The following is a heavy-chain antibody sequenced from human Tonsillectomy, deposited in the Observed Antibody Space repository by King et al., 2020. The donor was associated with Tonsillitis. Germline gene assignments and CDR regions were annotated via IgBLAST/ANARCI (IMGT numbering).Heavy chain of an antibody. CDR3: ARTYGDYAPLDY. V-gene: IGHV3-21*01. D-gene: IGHD4-17*01. Sequence: VQLVESGGGLVKPGGSLRLSCAASGFTFVDYTMNWVRQAPGKGLDWVSSISSGGSFVYYADSVKGRFTISRDNANNALYLQMNSLRAEDTAVYYCARTYGDYAPLDYWGQGTLVTVSS. CDR1: GFTFVDYT. CDR2: ISSGGSFV. J-gene: IGHJ4*02.